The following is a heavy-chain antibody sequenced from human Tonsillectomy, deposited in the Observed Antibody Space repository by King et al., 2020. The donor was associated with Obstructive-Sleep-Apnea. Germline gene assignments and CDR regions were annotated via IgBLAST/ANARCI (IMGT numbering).Heavy chain of an antibody. J-gene: IGHJ4*02. CDR2: ISSSSSYT. Sequence: VQLVESGGGLVKPGGSLRLSCAASGVTFSDYYMSWIRQAPGKGLEWVSYISSSSSYTNYADSVKGRFTLSRDNAKNSLYLQMNSLRAEDTAVYYCARGAVAGTVDYWGQGTLVTVSS. CDR1: GVTFSDYY. D-gene: IGHD6-19*01. CDR3: ARGAVAGTVDY. V-gene: IGHV3-11*06.